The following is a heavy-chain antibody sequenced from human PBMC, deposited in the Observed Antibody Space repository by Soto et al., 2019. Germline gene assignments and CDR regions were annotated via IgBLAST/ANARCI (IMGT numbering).Heavy chain of an antibody. D-gene: IGHD2-8*01. V-gene: IGHV3-30*18. CDR1: GFTFSSYG. Sequence: QVQLVESGGGVVQPGRSLRLSWAASGFTFSSYGMHWVRQAPGKGLEWVAVISYDGSNKYYADAVKGRFTISRDNYKTTRYLQMNSRRDEDTAVYYCAKGAGVCHTGGKGTLVTVSS. CDR2: ISYDGSNK. J-gene: IGHJ4*02. CDR3: AKGAGVCHT.